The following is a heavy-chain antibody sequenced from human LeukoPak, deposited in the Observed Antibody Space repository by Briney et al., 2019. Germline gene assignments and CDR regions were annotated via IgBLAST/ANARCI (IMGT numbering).Heavy chain of an antibody. CDR3: ARGPSGSFTNWFDP. CDR1: GYSISSGYY. Sequence: SETLSLTCAVSGYSISSGYYWGWIRQPPGKGLEWIGSIYHSGSTYYNPSLKSRVTISVDTSKNQFSLKLSSVTAADTAVYYCARGPSGSFTNWFDPWGQGTLVTVSS. CDR2: IYHSGST. D-gene: IGHD3-10*01. V-gene: IGHV4-38-2*01. J-gene: IGHJ5*02.